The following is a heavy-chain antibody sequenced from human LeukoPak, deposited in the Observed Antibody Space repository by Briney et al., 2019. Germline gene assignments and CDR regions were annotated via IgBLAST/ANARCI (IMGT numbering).Heavy chain of an antibody. CDR2: IYYSGST. Sequence: SETLSLTCTVSAAPITSYYWSWIRQPPGKGLEWIGYIYYSGSTNYNPSLKSRVAISLDTSKNQVSLRLSSVTAGDTAVYYCARGGSIVGATPHDAFDIWGQGTVVTVS. J-gene: IGHJ3*02. D-gene: IGHD1-26*01. V-gene: IGHV4-59*01. CDR3: ARGGSIVGATPHDAFDI. CDR1: AAPITSYY.